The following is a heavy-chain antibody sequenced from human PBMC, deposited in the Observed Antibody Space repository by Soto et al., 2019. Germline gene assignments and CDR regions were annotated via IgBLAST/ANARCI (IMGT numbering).Heavy chain of an antibody. J-gene: IGHJ4*02. CDR1: GYTFTSNS. CDR3: ARISSASSGWLSDY. CDR2: INVYNGNT. D-gene: IGHD6-19*01. V-gene: IGHV1-18*04. Sequence: ASAKVSCKASGYTFTSNSIGWVRQAPGQGLEWMGWINVYNGNTKYAQQLQGRVTLTTDTSTSTAYMDLRSLRSDATAVYYCARISSASSGWLSDYWGQGTLVTVSS.